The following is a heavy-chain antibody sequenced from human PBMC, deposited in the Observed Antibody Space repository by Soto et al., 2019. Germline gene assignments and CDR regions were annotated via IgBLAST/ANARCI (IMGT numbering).Heavy chain of an antibody. CDR2: LYYSGSA. V-gene: IGHV4-59*08. J-gene: IGHJ4*02. D-gene: IGHD3-3*02. CDR1: GDSISNYY. Sequence: QVQLQESGPGLVKPSETLSLTCPVSGDSISNYYCSWIRPPPGKGLAWIGYLYYSGSANYNPSLKSRVTMSVDTSKNQFSLNLNSVTVADTAVYYCARHEGSKGGIWDYCGRGTLVTVSS. CDR3: ARHEGSKGGIWDY.